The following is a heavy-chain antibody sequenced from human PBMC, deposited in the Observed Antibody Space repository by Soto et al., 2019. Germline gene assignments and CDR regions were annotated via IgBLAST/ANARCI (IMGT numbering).Heavy chain of an antibody. J-gene: IGHJ4*02. CDR2: ISAYNGNT. D-gene: IGHD3-3*01. V-gene: IGHV1-18*01. Sequence: QVQLVQSGAEVKKPGASVKVSCKASGYTFSSYGLSWVRQAPGQGLQWMGWISAYNGNTNYAQKFQGRVTMTTDTSSSTAYMELRSLRSDDTAVYYCARTYFDFWSDFWGHWGQGTLVTVSS. CDR1: GYTFSSYG. CDR3: ARTYFDFWSDFWGH.